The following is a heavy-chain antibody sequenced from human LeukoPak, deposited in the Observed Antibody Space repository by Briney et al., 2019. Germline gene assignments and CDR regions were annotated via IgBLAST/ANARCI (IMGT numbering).Heavy chain of an antibody. D-gene: IGHD1-20*01. J-gene: IGHJ4*02. V-gene: IGHV4-39*01. Sequence: SETLSLTCTISGGSISSSSYYWGWIRQPPGTGLEWIGSLYYSGSTYYNPSLKSRVTISVDTSKNQFSLQLHSVTAADTAVYFCARTRYNFNQADYWGQGTLVTISS. CDR3: ARTRYNFNQADY. CDR2: LYYSGST. CDR1: GGSISSSSYY.